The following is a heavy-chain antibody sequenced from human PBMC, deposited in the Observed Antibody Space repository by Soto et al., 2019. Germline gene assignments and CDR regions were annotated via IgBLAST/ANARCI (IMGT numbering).Heavy chain of an antibody. CDR2: IYWDNDK. D-gene: IGHD2-21*02. CDR3: VHSRCGGDCLRSYSSHYYYGMDV. Sequence: QITLKESGPTLVKPTQTLTLTCTFSGFSLSTGGVGVGWIRQPPGKALEWLALIYWDNDKRYSPSLRSRLTVTENTSKNQVVLTMTNIDPVDTATYYCVHSRCGGDCLRSYSSHYYYGMDVWGQGTTVTVFS. J-gene: IGHJ6*02. V-gene: IGHV2-5*02. CDR1: GFSLSTGGVG.